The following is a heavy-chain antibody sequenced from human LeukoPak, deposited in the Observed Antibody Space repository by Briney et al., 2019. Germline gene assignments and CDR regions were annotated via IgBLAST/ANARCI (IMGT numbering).Heavy chain of an antibody. Sequence: GGSLRLSCAASGFTFSIYAMSWVRQAPGKGLEWVSTVSGSGHSTFYADSVKGRFTISRDNSKNTVSLQMNSLRTEDTAVYYCGSVIDYWGQGTLVTVSS. CDR3: GSVIDY. CDR1: GFTFSIYA. V-gene: IGHV3-23*01. CDR2: VSGSGHST. D-gene: IGHD2/OR15-2a*01. J-gene: IGHJ4*02.